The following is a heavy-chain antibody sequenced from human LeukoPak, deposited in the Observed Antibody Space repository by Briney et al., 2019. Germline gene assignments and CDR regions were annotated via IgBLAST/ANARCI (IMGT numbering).Heavy chain of an antibody. V-gene: IGHV1-2*02. CDR2: INPNSGGT. CDR3: ATVVVPAAAWFDP. D-gene: IGHD2-2*01. CDR1: GYTFTGYY. Sequence: GASVKVSCKASGYTFTGYYMHWVRQAPGQGLEWMGWINPNSGGTNYAQKFQGRVTMTRYTSISTAYMELSRLRSDDTAVYYCATVVVPAAAWFDPWGQGTLVTVSS. J-gene: IGHJ5*02.